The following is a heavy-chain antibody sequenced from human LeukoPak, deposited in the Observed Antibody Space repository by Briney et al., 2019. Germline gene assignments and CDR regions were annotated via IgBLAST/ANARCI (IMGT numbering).Heavy chain of an antibody. CDR3: ATALLYFDTDGY. Sequence: GASVRLSCTASGYTLTDLSMNWVRQAPGKGLEWMGGFNPEDGETIYAQTFQGRVTMTKDNSTDTAYMELNSLRSEDTAVYYCATALLYFDTDGYWGERALVSVSS. J-gene: IGHJ4*02. CDR2: FNPEDGET. V-gene: IGHV1-24*01. CDR1: GYTLTDLS. D-gene: IGHD3-9*01.